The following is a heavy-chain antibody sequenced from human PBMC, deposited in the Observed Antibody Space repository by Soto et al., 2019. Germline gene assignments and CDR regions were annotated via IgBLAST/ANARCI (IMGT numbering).Heavy chain of an antibody. Sequence: GGSLRLSCAASGFTFSSYAMSCVRQAPGKGLEWDSTISGSGGTTYYADSVKGRFTISRDNSKNTLYLQMNSLRAEDTAVYYCAKRGTGSSWASMDVWGQGTTVTVSS. CDR2: ISGSGGTT. D-gene: IGHD6-13*01. J-gene: IGHJ6*02. CDR3: AKRGTGSSWASMDV. CDR1: GFTFSSYA. V-gene: IGHV3-23*01.